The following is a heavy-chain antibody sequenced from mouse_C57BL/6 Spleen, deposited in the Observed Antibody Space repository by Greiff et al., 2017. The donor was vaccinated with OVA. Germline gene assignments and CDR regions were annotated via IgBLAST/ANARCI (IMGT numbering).Heavy chain of an antibody. CDR1: GYTFTSYW. CDR2: IDPSDSYT. J-gene: IGHJ4*01. D-gene: IGHD1-1*01. CDR3: ARKDGSSYDAMDY. Sequence: VQLQQSGAELVMPGASVKLSCKASGYTFTSYWMHWVKQRPGQGLEWIGEIDPSDSYTNYNQKFKGKSTLTVDKSSSTAYMQLSSLTSEDSAVYYCARKDGSSYDAMDYWGQGTSVTVSS. V-gene: IGHV1-69*01.